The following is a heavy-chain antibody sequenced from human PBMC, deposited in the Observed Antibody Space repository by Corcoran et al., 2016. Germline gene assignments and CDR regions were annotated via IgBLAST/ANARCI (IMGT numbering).Heavy chain of an antibody. CDR3: AREVYGDYYYYGMDV. D-gene: IGHD3-10*01. V-gene: IGHV1-18*01. J-gene: IGHJ6*02. CDR2: ISAYHGNT. CDR1: GYTFTSYG. Sequence: QVQLVQSGAEVKKPGASVKVSCKASGYTFTSYGISWVRQAPGQGLEWMGWISAYHGNTNYAQKLQGRVTMTTDTSTSTAYTELRSLRSDDTAVYYCAREVYGDYYYYGMDVWGQWTTVTVSS.